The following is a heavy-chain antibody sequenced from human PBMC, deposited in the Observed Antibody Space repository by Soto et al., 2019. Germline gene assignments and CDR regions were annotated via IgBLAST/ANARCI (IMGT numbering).Heavy chain of an antibody. CDR2: LSRGDER. CDR1: GAPITTTKW. D-gene: IGHD3-16*01. J-gene: IGHJ6*02. Sequence: QVQLQESGPGRVKASETLSLTCTVSGAPITTTKWWAWVRLPPGKGLEWIGELSRGDERSSNPSLEGRFTMSLDKSKNHFSLKLTSVTAADTAIYYCATQTISYAWGVWGRGTAVTVSS. V-gene: IGHV4-4*02. CDR3: ATQTISYAWGV.